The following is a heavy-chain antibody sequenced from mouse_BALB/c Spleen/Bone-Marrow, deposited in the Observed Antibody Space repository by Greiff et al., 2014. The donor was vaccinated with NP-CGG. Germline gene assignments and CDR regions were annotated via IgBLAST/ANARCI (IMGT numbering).Heavy chain of an antibody. CDR2: IDPANGNT. D-gene: IGHD2-14*01. CDR3: ASYYRYSFDY. Sequence: EVKLVESGAELVKPGASVKLSCTGSGFNIKDTYMHWVKQRPEQGLEWIGRIDPANGNTKYDPKFQGKATITADTSPNTAYLQLSSLTSEDTAVYYCASYYRYSFDYWGQGTTLTVSS. V-gene: IGHV14-3*02. CDR1: GFNIKDTY. J-gene: IGHJ2*01.